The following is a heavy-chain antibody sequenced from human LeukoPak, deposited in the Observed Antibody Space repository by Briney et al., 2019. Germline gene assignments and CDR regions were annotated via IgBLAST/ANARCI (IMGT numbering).Heavy chain of an antibody. CDR3: ARDRYSSSWGYFQH. Sequence: SETLSLTCTVSGGSISSYYWSWIRQPPGKGLEWIGYIYYSGSTNYNPSLKSRVTISVDTSKNQFSLKLSSVTAADTAVYYCARDRYSSSWGYFQHWGQGTLVIVSS. CDR2: IYYSGST. J-gene: IGHJ1*01. CDR1: GGSISSYY. V-gene: IGHV4-59*01. D-gene: IGHD6-13*01.